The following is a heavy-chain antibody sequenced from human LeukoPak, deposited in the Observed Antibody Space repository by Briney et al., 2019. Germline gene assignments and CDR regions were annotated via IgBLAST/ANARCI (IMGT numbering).Heavy chain of an antibody. CDR3: TAGRSDYFDF. J-gene: IGHJ4*02. Sequence: PSETLSLTCTVSGGXISSSSYYWGWIRQPPGKGLEWIGSIYYSGSTYYNPSLKSRVTISVDTSKNQFSLKLSSVTAADTAVYYCTAGRSDYFDFWGQGTLVTVSS. V-gene: IGHV4-39*01. CDR1: GGXISSSSYY. D-gene: IGHD6-25*01. CDR2: IYYSGST.